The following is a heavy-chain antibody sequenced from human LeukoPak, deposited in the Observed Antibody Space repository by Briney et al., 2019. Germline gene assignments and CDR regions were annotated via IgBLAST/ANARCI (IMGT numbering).Heavy chain of an antibody. J-gene: IGHJ3*02. CDR2: IYYSGST. V-gene: IGHV4-59*08. D-gene: IGHD3-16*01. CDR1: GGSMSSYY. Sequence: SETLSLTCTVSGGSMSSYYWSWIRRSPGKGLEWIGYIYYSGSTNYNPSLKSRVTISVDTSKNQFSLKLSSVTAADTAVFYCARQVSRWGTFDIWGQGTMVTVSS. CDR3: ARQVSRWGTFDI.